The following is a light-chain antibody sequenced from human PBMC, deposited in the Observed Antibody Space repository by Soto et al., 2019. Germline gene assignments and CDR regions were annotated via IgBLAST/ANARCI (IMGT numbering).Light chain of an antibody. J-gene: IGLJ1*01. CDR2: RND. V-gene: IGLV1-47*01. Sequence: QAVVTQPSSVSGTPGQGVTISCSGSISNIGNNNVYWFQQLPGTAPKVLSNRNDQRPSGVPDRFSGSKSGTSASLAISVLRSEDEADYYCAAWDDTVRSDVFGTGTKVTVL. CDR3: AAWDDTVRSDV. CDR1: ISNIGNNN.